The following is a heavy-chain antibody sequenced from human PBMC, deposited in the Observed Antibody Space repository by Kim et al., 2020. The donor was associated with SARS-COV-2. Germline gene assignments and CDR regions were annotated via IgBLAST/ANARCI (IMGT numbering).Heavy chain of an antibody. CDR2: INHSGST. D-gene: IGHD6-13*01. Sequence: SETLSLTCAVYGGSFSGYYWSWIRQPPGKGLEWIGEINHSGSTNYNPSLKSRVTISVDTSKNQFSLKLSSVTAADTAVYYCARGPPRPGYSSSWFDYWGQGTLVTVSS. V-gene: IGHV4-34*01. CDR1: GGSFSGYY. CDR3: ARGPPRPGYSSSWFDY. J-gene: IGHJ4*02.